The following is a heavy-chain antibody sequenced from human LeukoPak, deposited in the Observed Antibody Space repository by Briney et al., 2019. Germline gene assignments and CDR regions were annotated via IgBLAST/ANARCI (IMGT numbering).Heavy chain of an antibody. Sequence: GASVKVSCKTSGYSFTSYYIHWVRQAPGQGLEWMGINNPSGGSTTYAQKFQGRLTMASDTSTSTVYMELSSLRSEDTAMYYCARSSAYYNEADIWGQGTMVTVSS. D-gene: IGHD1-26*01. V-gene: IGHV1-46*01. J-gene: IGHJ3*02. CDR2: NNPSGGST. CDR3: ARSSAYYNEADI. CDR1: GYSFTSYY.